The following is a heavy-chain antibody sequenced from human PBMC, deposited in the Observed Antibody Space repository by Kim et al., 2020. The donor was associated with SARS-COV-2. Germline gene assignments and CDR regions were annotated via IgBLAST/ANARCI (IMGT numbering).Heavy chain of an antibody. CDR2: IYYSGST. J-gene: IGHJ4*02. V-gene: IGHV4-39*01. CDR3: ARLKGSNYYYGPHAHDY. CDR1: GGSISSSSYY. Sequence: SETLSLTCTVSGGSISSSSYYWGWIRQPPGKGLEWIGSIYYSGSTYYNPSLKSRVTISVDTSKNQFSLKLSSVTAADTAVYYCARLKGSNYYYGPHAHDYWGQGTLVTVSS. D-gene: IGHD3-10*01.